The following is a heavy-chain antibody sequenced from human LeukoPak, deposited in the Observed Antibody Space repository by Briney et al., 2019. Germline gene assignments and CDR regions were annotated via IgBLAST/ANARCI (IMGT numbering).Heavy chain of an antibody. V-gene: IGHV3-23*01. CDR3: AKDYSSGWYLDY. Sequence: GGSLRLSCAASGFTFSSYAMSCVRQAPGQGLEWVSAISGSGGSTYYADSVKGRFTISRDNSKNTLYLQMNSLRAEDTAVYYCAKDYSSGWYLDYWGQGTLVTVSS. D-gene: IGHD6-19*01. CDR2: ISGSGGST. J-gene: IGHJ4*02. CDR1: GFTFSSYA.